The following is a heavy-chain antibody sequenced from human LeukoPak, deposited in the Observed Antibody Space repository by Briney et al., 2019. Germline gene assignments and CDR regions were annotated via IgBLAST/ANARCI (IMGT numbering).Heavy chain of an antibody. V-gene: IGHV3-23*01. Sequence: PGGSLRLSCAASGFTFSSYAMSWVRQAPGKGLEWGSAISGSGGSTYYADSVKGRFTISRDNSKNTLYLQMNSLRAEDTAVYYCAKGALKLELRSSHDYWGQGTLVTVSS. CDR3: AKGALKLELRSSHDY. D-gene: IGHD1-7*01. CDR2: ISGSGGST. CDR1: GFTFSSYA. J-gene: IGHJ4*02.